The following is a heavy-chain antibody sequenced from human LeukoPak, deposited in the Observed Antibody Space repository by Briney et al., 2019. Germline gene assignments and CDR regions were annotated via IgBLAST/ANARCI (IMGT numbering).Heavy chain of an antibody. J-gene: IGHJ5*02. Sequence: ASVKVSCKASGYTFTSYGISWVRQAPGQGLEWMGWISANNGNTNYAQKLQGRVTMTTDTSTSTAYMELRSLRSDDTAVYYCARRRITMVRGVIYYWFDPWGQGTLVTVSS. D-gene: IGHD3-10*01. CDR2: ISANNGNT. CDR3: ARRRITMVRGVIYYWFDP. CDR1: GYTFTSYG. V-gene: IGHV1-18*01.